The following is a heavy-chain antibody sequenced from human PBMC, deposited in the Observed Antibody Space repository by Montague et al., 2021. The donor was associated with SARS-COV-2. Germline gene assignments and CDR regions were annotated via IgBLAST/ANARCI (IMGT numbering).Heavy chain of an antibody. J-gene: IGHJ4*02. CDR1: GVSISSSSFY. CDR3: ARVISRQNNIVVVGLYYFDY. Sequence: SETLSLTCNVSGVSISSSSFYWGWIRQPPGNGLEWIGRIYYTESTYYNPSLKSRVTISLDTSKNQFSLKLASVTAADTAVYYCARVISRQNNIVVVGLYYFDYWGQGTLVTVSS. V-gene: IGHV4-39*01. CDR2: IYYTEST. D-gene: IGHD2-15*01.